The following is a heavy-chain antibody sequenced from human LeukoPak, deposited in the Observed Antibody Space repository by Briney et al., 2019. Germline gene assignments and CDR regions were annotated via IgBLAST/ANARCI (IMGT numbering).Heavy chain of an antibody. J-gene: IGHJ6*02. CDR1: GGSISSDY. Sequence: SVTLSVTCSVSGGSISSDYWAWIRQPPGKGLEWIGYMYYTGSTNYNPSLKSRVTILLATSKNQFSLKLSSVTATDTAVYYCARVSVVYGMDVWGRGTTVTVSS. CDR2: MYYTGST. CDR3: ARVSVVYGMDV. V-gene: IGHV4-59*01.